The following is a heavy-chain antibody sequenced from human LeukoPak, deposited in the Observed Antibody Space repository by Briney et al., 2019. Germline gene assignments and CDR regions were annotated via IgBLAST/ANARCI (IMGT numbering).Heavy chain of an antibody. CDR3: ASEESRGVYGMDV. D-gene: IGHD3-10*01. J-gene: IGHJ6*01. Sequence: PGGSLRLSCAASGFTFSSYDMHWVRHATGKGLEWVSAIGTAGCTYYPDSVKGRFTISRENAKNSLFLQMNNLRAGDTAVYFCASEESRGVYGMDVWGKGPRSPSPQ. CDR2: IGTAGCT. V-gene: IGHV3-13*01. CDR1: GFTFSSYD.